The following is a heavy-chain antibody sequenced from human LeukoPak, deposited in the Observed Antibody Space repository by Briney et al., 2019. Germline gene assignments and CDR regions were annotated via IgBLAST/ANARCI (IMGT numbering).Heavy chain of an antibody. J-gene: IGHJ4*02. Sequence: PSETLSLTCAVYGGSFSGYYWSWIRQPPGKGLEWIGEINHSGSTNYNPSLKSRVTISVDTSKNQFSLKLSSVTAADTAVYYCARRDSHIAVAVSWGQGTLVTVSS. CDR3: ARRDSHIAVAVS. CDR2: INHSGST. CDR1: GGSFSGYY. D-gene: IGHD6-19*01. V-gene: IGHV4-34*01.